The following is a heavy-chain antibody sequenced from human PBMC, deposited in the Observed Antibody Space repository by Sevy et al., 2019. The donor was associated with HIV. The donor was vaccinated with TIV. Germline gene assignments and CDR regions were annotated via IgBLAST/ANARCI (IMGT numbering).Heavy chain of an antibody. J-gene: IGHJ4*02. Sequence: ASVKVSCKASGYTFTGYHMHWVRQAPGQGLEWMGRINPNSGGTNFAQKFQGRVTLTRDTSISTAYLELSSLRSDDTAVYFCARVLGYSQAESPDFWGQGTLVTVSS. CDR2: INPNSGGT. CDR3: ARVLGYSQAESPDF. CDR1: GYTFTGYH. V-gene: IGHV1-2*06. D-gene: IGHD5-18*01.